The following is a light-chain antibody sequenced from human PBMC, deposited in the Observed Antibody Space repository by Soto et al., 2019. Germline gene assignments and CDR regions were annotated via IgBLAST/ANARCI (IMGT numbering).Light chain of an antibody. CDR3: RQYYSYPRT. CDR1: QGISSY. J-gene: IGKJ4*01. V-gene: IGKV1-8*01. Sequence: AIRMTQSPSSLSASTGDRVTITCRASQGISSYLAWYQQKPGKAPKLLIYAASTLQSGVPSRFSGSGSGTDFTLTISCLQSEDFATYYCRQYYSYPRTFGGGTKVEIK. CDR2: AAS.